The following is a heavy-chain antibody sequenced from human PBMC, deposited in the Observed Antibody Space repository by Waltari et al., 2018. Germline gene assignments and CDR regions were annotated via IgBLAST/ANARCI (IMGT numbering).Heavy chain of an antibody. CDR3: ASTGPGYAFDI. CDR2: IYHSGGT. Sequence: QVQLQESGPGLVKPSGTLSLTCAVSGGSISSSNWWSWVRQAPGKGLEWIGEIYHSGGTNYNPSLKGRVTISVDKSKNQFSLKLSSVTAADTAVYYCASTGPGYAFDIWGQGTMVTVSS. J-gene: IGHJ3*02. CDR1: GGSISSSNW. V-gene: IGHV4-4*02.